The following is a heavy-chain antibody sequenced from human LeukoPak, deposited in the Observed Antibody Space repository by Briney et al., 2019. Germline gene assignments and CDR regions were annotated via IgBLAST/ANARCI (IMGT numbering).Heavy chain of an antibody. J-gene: IGHJ4*02. V-gene: IGHV3-23*01. CDR1: GFTFSSYA. CDR3: AKSPDIVVVPAATPFDY. Sequence: GGSLRLSCAASGFTFSSYAMSWVRQAPGKGLEWASAISGSGGSTYYADSVKGRFTISRDNSKNTLYLQMNSLRAEDTAVYYCAKSPDIVVVPAATPFDYWGQGTLVTVSS. CDR2: ISGSGGST. D-gene: IGHD2-2*01.